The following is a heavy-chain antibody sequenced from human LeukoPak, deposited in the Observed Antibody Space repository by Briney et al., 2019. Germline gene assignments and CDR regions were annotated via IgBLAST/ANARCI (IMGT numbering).Heavy chain of an antibody. J-gene: IGHJ5*02. Sequence: GGSLRLSCAASGFTFGSYAMHWVRQAPGKGLEWVAVISYDGSNKYYADSVKGRFTISRDNSKNTLYLQMNSLRAEDTAVYYCASLSTPIAAAGKNWFDPWGQGTLVTVSS. CDR3: ASLSTPIAAAGKNWFDP. D-gene: IGHD6-13*01. CDR1: GFTFGSYA. CDR2: ISYDGSNK. V-gene: IGHV3-30*04.